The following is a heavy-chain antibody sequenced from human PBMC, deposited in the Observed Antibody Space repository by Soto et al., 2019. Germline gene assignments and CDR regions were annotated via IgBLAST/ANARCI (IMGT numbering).Heavy chain of an antibody. CDR1: GFTFSDYA. J-gene: IGHJ4*02. CDR3: AKAAYTFPTDY. CDR2: ISGTNYNIYSI. V-gene: IGHV3-23*01. D-gene: IGHD2-2*02. Sequence: GGSLRLSCAASGFTFSDYAMSWVRQAPGKGLEWVSGISGTNYNIYSIYYADSVKGRFTISRDNSQNMLCLQMNSLRVDDTAVYYCAKAAYTFPTDYWGQGALVTVSS.